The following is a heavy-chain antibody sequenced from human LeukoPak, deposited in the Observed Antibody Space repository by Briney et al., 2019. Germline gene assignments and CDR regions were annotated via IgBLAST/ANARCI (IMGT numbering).Heavy chain of an antibody. V-gene: IGHV3-21*01. CDR3: ARDSSQDAFDI. J-gene: IGHJ3*02. CDR2: ISSSSSYI. Sequence: GGSLRLSCAASGFTFSSYSMNWVRQAPGKGLEWVSSISSSSSYIYYADSVKGRFTISRDNAKNSLYLQMNSLRAEDTAVYYCARDSSQDAFDIWGRGTMVTVSS. CDR1: GFTFSSYS.